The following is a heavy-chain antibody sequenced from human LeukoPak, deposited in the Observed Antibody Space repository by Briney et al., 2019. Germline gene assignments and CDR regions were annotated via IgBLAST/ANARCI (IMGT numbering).Heavy chain of an antibody. CDR3: ARVEGDSYGSGTYHRHFDY. Sequence: GGSLRLSCAASGFMFSTYWMTWVRQAPGKGLEWVANIKQDGSEKYYVDSVEGRVTISRNNAENSLYLQMSSLRAEDTAVYSFARVEGDSYGSGTYHRHFDYWGQGTLVTVSS. V-gene: IGHV3-7*01. CDR2: IKQDGSEK. J-gene: IGHJ4*02. D-gene: IGHD3-10*01. CDR1: GFMFSTYW.